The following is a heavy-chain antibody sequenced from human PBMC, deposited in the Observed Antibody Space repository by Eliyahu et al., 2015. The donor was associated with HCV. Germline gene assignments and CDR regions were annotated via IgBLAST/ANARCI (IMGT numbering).Heavy chain of an antibody. CDR1: GFTFSDAW. J-gene: IGHJ4*02. CDR2: VKTKADGGTT. V-gene: IGHV3-15*01. Sequence: EAQLVESGGGLVNPGGSLRLSCAASGFTFSDAWMSWVRQAPGKGLEWVGLVKTKADGGTTDHATPVKGRFTISRDDSKNTLYLQMNSLKTEDTAVYYCTEGKDYWGQGTLVTVSS. CDR3: TEGKDY. D-gene: IGHD3-10*01.